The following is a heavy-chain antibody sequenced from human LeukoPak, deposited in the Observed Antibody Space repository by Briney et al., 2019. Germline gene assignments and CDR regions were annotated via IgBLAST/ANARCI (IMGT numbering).Heavy chain of an antibody. J-gene: IGHJ6*02. Sequence: GGSLRLSCTASGFSFSGHWMHWARQLPGKGLVWVSRISPTGSTTSYADSVKGRFTVSRDNAKNTLYLQVNNLRAEDTAVYYCARDDSHGYGMDVWGQGTTVTVSS. CDR1: GFSFSGHW. CDR3: ARDDSHGYGMDV. D-gene: IGHD2-21*02. CDR2: ISPTGSTT. V-gene: IGHV3-74*01.